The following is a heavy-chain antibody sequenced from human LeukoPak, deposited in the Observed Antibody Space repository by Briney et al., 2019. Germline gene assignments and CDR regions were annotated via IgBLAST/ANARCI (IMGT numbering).Heavy chain of an antibody. CDR2: MSYSGST. V-gene: IGHV4-39*01. Sequence: PSETLSLTCTVSGGSISSTNYYWGWIRQTPGKGLEWIGSMSYSGSTYYNPSLKCRVTVFVDTSKNQFPLKLSSVPAADTAVYYCTRYGSGSDDAFDIWGQGAMVTVYS. CDR1: GGSISSTNYY. CDR3: TRYGSGSDDAFDI. D-gene: IGHD3-10*01. J-gene: IGHJ3*02.